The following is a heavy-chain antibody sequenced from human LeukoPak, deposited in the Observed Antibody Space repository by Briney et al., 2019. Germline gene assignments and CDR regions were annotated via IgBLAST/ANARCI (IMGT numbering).Heavy chain of an antibody. CDR3: ARDGRAGSLFAY. CDR2: IYYYGST. J-gene: IGHJ4*02. CDR1: NGFISTSGFY. V-gene: IGHV4-39*07. D-gene: IGHD6-19*01. Sequence: PSETLSLTRTVSNGFISTSGFYWGWIRQPPGKGLEWIGKIYYYGSTYYNPSLKSRVTISVDTSKNQFSLKLSSVTAADTAIYYCARDGRAGSLFAYWGQGTLVTVSS.